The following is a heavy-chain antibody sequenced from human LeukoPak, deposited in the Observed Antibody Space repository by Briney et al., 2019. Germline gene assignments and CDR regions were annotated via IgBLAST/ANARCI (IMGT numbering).Heavy chain of an antibody. CDR3: ARGRGWGTFDI. J-gene: IGHJ3*02. Sequence: GGSLRLSCAASGFTFSSYAMSWVRRTPGKGLEGVSAISGSGGSTYYADSVKGRFTISRDSSRNTLYLQMNSLRAEDTAVYYCARGRGWGTFDIWGQGTMVTVPS. CDR1: GFTFSSYA. D-gene: IGHD3-10*01. V-gene: IGHV3-23*01. CDR2: ISGSGGST.